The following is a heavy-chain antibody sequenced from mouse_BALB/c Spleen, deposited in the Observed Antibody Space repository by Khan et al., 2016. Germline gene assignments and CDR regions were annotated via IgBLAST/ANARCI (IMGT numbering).Heavy chain of an antibody. D-gene: IGHD2-10*01. J-gene: IGHJ4*01. V-gene: IGHV3-2*02. Sequence: EVQLEESGPGLVKPSQSLYLTCTVTGYSITSDYAWNWIRKFTGNRLEWMGYISKSGSTSYNPCLKSRISITRETSKKQFFVQLNSVNSEDTDTFYSAPSYYCAISALHSCGHAPSLTLSS. CDR1: GYSITSDYA. CDR2: ISKSGST. CDR3: APSYYCAISALHS.